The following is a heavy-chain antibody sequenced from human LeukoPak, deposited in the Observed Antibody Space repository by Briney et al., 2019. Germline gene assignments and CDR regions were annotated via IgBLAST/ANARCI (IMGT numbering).Heavy chain of an antibody. CDR3: AKDVSLGYCSGGSCSAHFDY. J-gene: IGHJ4*02. V-gene: IGHV3-9*03. D-gene: IGHD2-15*01. Sequence: TGGSLRLSCAASGFTFDDYAMHWVRQAPGKGLEWVSGISWNSGSTGYADSVKGRFTIFRDNAKNSLYLQMNSLRAEDMALYYCAKDVSLGYCSGGSCSAHFDYWGQGTLVTVSS. CDR1: GFTFDDYA. CDR2: ISWNSGST.